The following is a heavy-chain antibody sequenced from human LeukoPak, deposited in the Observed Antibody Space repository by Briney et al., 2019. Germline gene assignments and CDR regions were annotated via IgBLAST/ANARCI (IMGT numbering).Heavy chain of an antibody. CDR3: ARDLTMVRGVIIPKSVCDY. D-gene: IGHD3-10*01. CDR1: GYTFTGYY. Sequence: ASVKVSCKASGYTFTGYYMHWVRQAPGQGLEWMGWINPNSGGTNYAQKFQGRVTMTRDTSISTAYMEPSRLRSDDTAVYYCARDLTMVRGVIIPKSVCDYWGQGTLVTVSS. V-gene: IGHV1-2*02. CDR2: INPNSGGT. J-gene: IGHJ4*02.